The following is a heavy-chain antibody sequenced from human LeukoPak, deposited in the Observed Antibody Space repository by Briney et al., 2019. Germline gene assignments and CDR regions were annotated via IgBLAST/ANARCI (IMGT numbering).Heavy chain of an antibody. J-gene: IGHJ3*02. CDR3: ARDGRSLSSGWYYGFDI. Sequence: PGRSLRLSCAASGFTFSSYGMHWVRQAPGKGLVWVSRINSDGSSTSYADSVKGRFTISRDNAKNTLYLQMNSLRAEDTAVYYCARDGRSLSSGWYYGFDIWGQGTMVTVSS. CDR1: GFTFSSYG. V-gene: IGHV3-74*01. D-gene: IGHD6-19*01. CDR2: INSDGSST.